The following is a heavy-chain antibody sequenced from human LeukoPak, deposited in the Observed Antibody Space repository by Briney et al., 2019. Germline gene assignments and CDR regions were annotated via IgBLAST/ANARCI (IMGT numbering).Heavy chain of an antibody. CDR3: ARGGIAARQIDY. Sequence: PSETLSLTCTVSGGSISSSSYYWGWIRQPPEKGLEWIGSIYYSGSTYYNPSLKSRVTISVDTSKNQFSLKLSSVTAADTAVYYCARGGIAARQIDYWGQGTLVTVSS. V-gene: IGHV4-39*07. J-gene: IGHJ4*02. CDR2: IYYSGST. D-gene: IGHD6-6*01. CDR1: GGSISSSSYY.